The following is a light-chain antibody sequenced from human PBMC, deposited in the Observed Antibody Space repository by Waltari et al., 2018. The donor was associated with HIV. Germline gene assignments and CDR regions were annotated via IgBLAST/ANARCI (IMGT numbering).Light chain of an antibody. J-gene: IGKJ1*01. CDR3: QQYFTTSRA. Sequence: DFVIPLSPASLSVSLAVRATINCTSSPSLLYSSNIKNYLAWYQQKPGQPPKLLITWASTRESGVPDRFSGSGSGTDFTLTISSLQAEDVGVYYCQQYFTTSRAFGQGTKVELK. CDR2: WAS. V-gene: IGKV4-1*01. CDR1: PSLLYSSNIKNY.